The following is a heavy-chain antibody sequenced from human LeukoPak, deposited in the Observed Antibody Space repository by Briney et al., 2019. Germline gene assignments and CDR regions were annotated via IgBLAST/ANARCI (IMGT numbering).Heavy chain of an antibody. CDR2: MNSNTGNT. Sequence: ASVKVSCKASGYTFINYDIMWVRQATGQGLEWMGWMNSNTGNTGYAQRFQGRVTMTRDTSSSTAYMELSSLGSEDTAVYYCTRGRGGTIDRGYMDYWGQGTLVTVSS. J-gene: IGHJ4*02. CDR3: TRGRGGTIDRGYMDY. D-gene: IGHD1-1*01. V-gene: IGHV1-8*01. CDR1: GYTFINYD.